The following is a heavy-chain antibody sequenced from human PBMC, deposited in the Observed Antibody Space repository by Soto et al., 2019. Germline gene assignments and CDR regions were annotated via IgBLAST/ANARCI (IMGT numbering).Heavy chain of an antibody. CDR1: RLSITSYY. CDR2: IYYSGTT. V-gene: IGHV4-59*08. D-gene: IGHD5-18*01. J-gene: IGHJ4*02. Sequence: SYTLSLTCAFRRLSITSYYGRWIRQTAGKGLEWIGYIYYSGTTNYNPSLKSRVTISVDTSKNQFSLKLSSVTAADTAVYYCARGWIQLWFSEQLYYFDYWGQGTLVTVS. CDR3: ARGWIQLWFSEQLYYFDY.